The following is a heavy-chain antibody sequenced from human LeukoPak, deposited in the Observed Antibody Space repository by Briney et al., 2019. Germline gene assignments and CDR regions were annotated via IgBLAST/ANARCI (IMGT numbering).Heavy chain of an antibody. CDR3: AKDLWFAELQWAFDY. Sequence: GGSLRLSCTVSGFTFSNFAMSWVRQAPGKGLEWVSMISGSGDSTYFADSVKGRFSISRDNSKNTLFLQMNSLGAEDTAIYYCAKDLWFAELQWAFDYWGQGTLVTVSS. V-gene: IGHV3-23*01. CDR1: GFTFSNFA. J-gene: IGHJ4*02. D-gene: IGHD3-10*01. CDR2: ISGSGDST.